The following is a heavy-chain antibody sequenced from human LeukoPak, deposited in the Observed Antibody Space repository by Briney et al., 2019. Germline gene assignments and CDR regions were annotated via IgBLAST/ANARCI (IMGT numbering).Heavy chain of an antibody. V-gene: IGHV5-51*01. CDR1: GYSFTSYW. J-gene: IGHJ4*02. CDR2: IYPGDSDT. Sequence: GESLKISCKGSGYSFTSYWIGWVRQMPGKGLEWMGIIYPGDSDTRCSPSFQGQVTISADKSISTAYLQWSSLKASDTAMYYCARGELGYCTNGVCVNFDYWGQGTLVTVSS. CDR3: ARGELGYCTNGVCVNFDY. D-gene: IGHD2-8*01.